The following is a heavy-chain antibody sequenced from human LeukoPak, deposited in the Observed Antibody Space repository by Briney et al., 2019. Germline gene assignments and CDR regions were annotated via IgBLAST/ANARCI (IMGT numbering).Heavy chain of an antibody. J-gene: IGHJ5*02. Sequence: SETLSPTCTVSGGSISGSSYYWGWIRQPPGKGLEWIGSIYYSGSTYYNPSLKSRVTISVDTSKNQFSLKLSSVTAADTAVYYCARQAGWDYYDSSGYRYWFDPWGQGTLVTVSS. D-gene: IGHD3-22*01. CDR3: ARQAGWDYYDSSGYRYWFDP. CDR2: IYYSGST. V-gene: IGHV4-39*01. CDR1: GGSISGSSYY.